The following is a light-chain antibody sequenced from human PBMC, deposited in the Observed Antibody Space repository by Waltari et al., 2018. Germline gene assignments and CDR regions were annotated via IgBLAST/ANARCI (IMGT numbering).Light chain of an antibody. J-gene: IGKJ1*01. CDR3: QHYVRLPAT. CDR1: QSVSRS. CDR2: GAS. V-gene: IGKV3-20*01. Sequence: IVLTQSPATLSLSPGERATLSYRASQSVSRSLAWYQQKPGQAPKLLIYGASTRATGIPDRFSGSGSGTDFSLTISSLEPEDFAIYFCQHYVRLPATFGQGTKVEIK.